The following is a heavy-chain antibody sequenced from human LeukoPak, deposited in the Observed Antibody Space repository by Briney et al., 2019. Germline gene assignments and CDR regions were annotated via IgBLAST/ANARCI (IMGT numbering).Heavy chain of an antibody. Sequence: SETLSLTCTVSGGSISSYYWSWIRQPPGKGLEWIGYIYYSGSTNYNPSLKSRVTISVDTSKNQFSLKLSSVTAADTAVYYCARALLGSGYSYGDYYYYYYMDVWGKGTTVTISS. CDR2: IYYSGST. V-gene: IGHV4-59*01. J-gene: IGHJ6*03. CDR3: ARALLGSGYSYGDYYYYYYMDV. CDR1: GGSISSYY. D-gene: IGHD5-18*01.